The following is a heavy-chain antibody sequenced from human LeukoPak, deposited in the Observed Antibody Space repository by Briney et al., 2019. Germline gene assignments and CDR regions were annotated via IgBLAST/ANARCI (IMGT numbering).Heavy chain of an antibody. CDR3: ATFDRDRLLYGAFDN. D-gene: IGHD2-2*02. Sequence: ASVKVSCKISGYSLTELSMHLVRQAPGKGLEWRGGFDPESGDNIYTQKLQGGITMTDDSSKDTVYMELSTLTSEDTAVYYCATFDRDRLLYGAFDNWGQGTMVIVSS. V-gene: IGHV1-24*01. CDR2: FDPESGDN. CDR1: GYSLTELS. J-gene: IGHJ3*02.